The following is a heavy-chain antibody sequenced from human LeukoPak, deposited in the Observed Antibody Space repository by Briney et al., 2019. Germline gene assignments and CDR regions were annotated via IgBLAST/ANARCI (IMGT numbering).Heavy chain of an antibody. D-gene: IGHD2-15*01. CDR1: GFNFGDHA. V-gene: IGHV3-49*03. Sequence: PGGSLRLSCTTSGFNFGDHAMSWFRQAPGKGLEWVGFISSKTYGGTTEFAASVKGRFTISRDDSESIAYLQMNSLKTEDTAVYYCTKAYCDGGGCYEPNYWGQETLVTVSS. CDR2: ISSKTYGGTT. J-gene: IGHJ4*02. CDR3: TKAYCDGGGCYEPNY.